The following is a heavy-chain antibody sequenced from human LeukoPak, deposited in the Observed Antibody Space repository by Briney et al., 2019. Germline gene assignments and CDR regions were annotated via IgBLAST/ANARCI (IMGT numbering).Heavy chain of an antibody. J-gene: IGHJ4*02. CDR3: ARDNIAARPFDY. CDR2: ISSSSSTI. Sequence: TGGSLRLSCAASGFTFSSYSMNGVRQAPGKGLEWVSYISSSSSTIYYADSVKGRFTISRDDAKTSLYLQMNSLRDEDTAVYYCARDNIAARPFDYWGQGTLVTVSS. D-gene: IGHD6-6*01. V-gene: IGHV3-48*02. CDR1: GFTFSSYS.